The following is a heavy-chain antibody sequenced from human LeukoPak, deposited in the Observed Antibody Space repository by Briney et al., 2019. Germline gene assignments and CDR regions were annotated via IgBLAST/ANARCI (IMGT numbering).Heavy chain of an antibody. Sequence: EASVKVSCKASGYTFTGYYMHWVRQAPGQGLEWMGWISAYNGNTNYAQKLQGRVTMTTDTSTSTAYMELRSLRSDDTAVYYCAATRHIGYIIFDYWGQGTLLTVSS. CDR2: ISAYNGNT. D-gene: IGHD5-12*01. CDR3: AATRHIGYIIFDY. J-gene: IGHJ4*02. V-gene: IGHV1-18*04. CDR1: GYTFTGYY.